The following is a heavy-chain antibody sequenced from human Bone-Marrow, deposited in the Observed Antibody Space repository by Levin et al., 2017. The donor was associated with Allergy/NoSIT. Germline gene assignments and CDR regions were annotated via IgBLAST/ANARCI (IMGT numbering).Heavy chain of an antibody. J-gene: IGHJ3*02. D-gene: IGHD2-15*01. CDR1: GYDFPNYW. CDR2: IYPGDSDT. V-gene: IGHV5-51*01. CDR3: ATSFEVAVDANQVDAFDI. Sequence: GGSLRLSCEGSGYDFPNYWIAWVRQRPGQGLEWMGVIYPGDSDTRYSPSFQGQVTISVDDSIKTAYLRWNRLRTSDTAKYYCATSFEVAVDANQVDAFDIWGQGTDVTVSS.